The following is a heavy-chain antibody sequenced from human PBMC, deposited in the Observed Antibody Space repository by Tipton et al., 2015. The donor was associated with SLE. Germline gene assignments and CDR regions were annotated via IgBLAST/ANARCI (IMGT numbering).Heavy chain of an antibody. V-gene: IGHV4-39*07. CDR3: ARGRYSDFWGTNPQARFDP. CDR1: GGSISSSSYY. J-gene: IGHJ5*02. CDR2: IYHSGST. Sequence: TLSLTCTVSGGSISSSSYYWGWIRQAPGKGLEWVGSIYHSGSTNYNPSLKSRVTISVDTSKNQFSLKLTSVTAADTAMYYCARGRYSDFWGTNPQARFDPWGQGILVTVAS. D-gene: IGHD3/OR15-3a*01.